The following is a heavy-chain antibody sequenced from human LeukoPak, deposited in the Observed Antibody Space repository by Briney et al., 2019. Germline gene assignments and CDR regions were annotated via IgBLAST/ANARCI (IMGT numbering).Heavy chain of an antibody. CDR1: GFTFDDYA. D-gene: IGHD6-25*01. Sequence: GRSLRLSCAASGFTFDDYAMHGVRQAPGKGLEWVSGINWNSGTIGYADSVKGRFTISRDNAKKSLYLQMNSLRTEDTALYYCAKESGYYNYYAMDVWGQGTTVTVSS. J-gene: IGHJ6*02. CDR2: INWNSGTI. CDR3: AKESGYYNYYAMDV. V-gene: IGHV3-9*01.